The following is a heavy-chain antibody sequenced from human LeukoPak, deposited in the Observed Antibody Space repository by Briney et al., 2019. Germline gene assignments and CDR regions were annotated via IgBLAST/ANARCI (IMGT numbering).Heavy chain of an antibody. CDR3: AKDRDGYNNYYYYYGMDV. CDR2: ISYDGSNK. D-gene: IGHD5-24*01. CDR1: GFTFSSYG. J-gene: IGHJ6*02. Sequence: GRSLRLSCAASGFTFSSYGMHWVRQAPGKGLEWVAVISYDGSNKYYADSVKGRFTISRDNSKNTLYLQMNSLRAEDTAVYYCAKDRDGYNNYYYYYGMDVWGQGTTVTVSS. V-gene: IGHV3-30*18.